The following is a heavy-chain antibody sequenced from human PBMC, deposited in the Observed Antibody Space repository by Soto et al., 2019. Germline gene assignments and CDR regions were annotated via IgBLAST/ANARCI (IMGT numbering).Heavy chain of an antibody. Sequence: QVQLVQSGAEVKKPGASVKVSCKASGYTFTSYYMHWVRQAPGQGLEWMGIINTSGGSTSYAQKFQGRVTMTRDTSTSTVYMELSSLRSEDTAVYYCARGPSYRVIASGYFDYWGQGTLVTVSS. CDR3: ARGPSYRVIASGYFDY. V-gene: IGHV1-46*03. J-gene: IGHJ4*02. CDR1: GYTFTSYY. D-gene: IGHD2-21*01. CDR2: INTSGGST.